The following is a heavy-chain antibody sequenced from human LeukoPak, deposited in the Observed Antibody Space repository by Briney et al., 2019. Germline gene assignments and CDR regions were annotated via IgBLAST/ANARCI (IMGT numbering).Heavy chain of an antibody. D-gene: IGHD3-3*01. V-gene: IGHV3-23*01. CDR3: AKAHDFWSGYSPYYFDY. CDR2: ISGSGGST. CDR1: GFTFSSCA. Sequence: GGSLRLSCAASGFTFSSCAMSWVRQAPGKGLEWVSAISGSGGSTYYADSVKGRFTISRDNSKNTLYLQMNSLRAEDTAVYYCAKAHDFWSGYSPYYFDYWGQGTLVTVSS. J-gene: IGHJ4*02.